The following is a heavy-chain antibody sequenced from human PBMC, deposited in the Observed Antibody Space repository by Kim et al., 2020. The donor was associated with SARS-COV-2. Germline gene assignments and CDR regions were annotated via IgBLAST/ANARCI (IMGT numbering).Heavy chain of an antibody. D-gene: IGHD3-10*01. Sequence: GGSLRLSCAASGFTVSSNYMSWVRQAPGKGLEWVSVIYSGGSTYYADSVKGRFTISRDNSKNTLYLQMNSLRAEDTAVYYCARGEGVIDFYGMDVWGQGTTVTVSS. CDR1: GFTVSSNY. CDR2: IYSGGST. V-gene: IGHV3-53*01. CDR3: ARGEGVIDFYGMDV. J-gene: IGHJ6*02.